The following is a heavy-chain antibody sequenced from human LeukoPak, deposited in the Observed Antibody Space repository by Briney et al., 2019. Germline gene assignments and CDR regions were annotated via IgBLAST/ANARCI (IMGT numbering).Heavy chain of an antibody. Sequence: ASVKVSCKASGYTFTGYYMHWVRRAPGQGLEWMGWINPNSGGTNYAQKFQGRVTMTRDTSISTAYMGLSRLRSDDTAVYYCARGIRKPYSGYDWRNLVWFDPWGQGTLVTVSS. CDR2: INPNSGGT. CDR1: GYTFTGYY. D-gene: IGHD5-12*01. V-gene: IGHV1-2*02. J-gene: IGHJ5*02. CDR3: ARGIRKPYSGYDWRNLVWFDP.